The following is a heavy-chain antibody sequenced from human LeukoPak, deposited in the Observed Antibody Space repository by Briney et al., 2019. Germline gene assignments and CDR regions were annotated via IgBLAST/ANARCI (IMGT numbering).Heavy chain of an antibody. D-gene: IGHD3-22*01. CDR3: ARGYYDSSGYYLDAFDI. V-gene: IGHV5-51*01. CDR1: GYSFTSYW. Sequence: GESLKISCKGSGYSFTSYWIGWVRQMPGKGLEWMGIIYPGDSDTRYSPSFQGQVTISADKSISTAYLQWSSLQASDTAMYYCARGYYDSSGYYLDAFDIWGQGTMVTVSS. J-gene: IGHJ3*02. CDR2: IYPGDSDT.